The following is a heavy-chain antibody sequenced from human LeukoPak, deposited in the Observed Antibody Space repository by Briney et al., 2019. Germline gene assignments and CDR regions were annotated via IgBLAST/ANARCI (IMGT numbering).Heavy chain of an antibody. CDR1: GGSISSGDYY. Sequence: SETLSLTCSLSGGSISSGDYYWSWIRQHPGQGLEWMGYIYYSGSAYYNPSLKSRVTISVDTSKNQFSLSLNSVTAADTAVYFCARGSGYSYVDFDYWGQGTLVTVSS. CDR2: IYYSGSA. J-gene: IGHJ4*02. D-gene: IGHD5-18*01. CDR3: ARGSGYSYVDFDY. V-gene: IGHV4-31*03.